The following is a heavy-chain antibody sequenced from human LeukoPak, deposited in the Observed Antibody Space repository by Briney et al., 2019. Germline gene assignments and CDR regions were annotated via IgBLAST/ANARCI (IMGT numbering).Heavy chain of an antibody. CDR2: INPNSGGT. D-gene: IGHD1-1*01. CDR3: AGAEHNWNDGDDY. V-gene: IGHV1-2*02. Sequence: ASVKVSCKASGYTFTGHYMHWVRQAPGQGLEWMGWINPNSGGTNYAQKFQGRVTMTRDTSISTAYMELSRLRFDDTAVYYCAGAEHNWNDGDDYWGQGTLVTVSS. J-gene: IGHJ4*02. CDR1: GYTFTGHY.